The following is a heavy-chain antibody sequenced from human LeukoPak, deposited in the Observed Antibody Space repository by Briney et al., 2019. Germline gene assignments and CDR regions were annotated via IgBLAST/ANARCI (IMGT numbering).Heavy chain of an antibody. Sequence: ASVKVSCKASGYTFTSYGISWVRQAPGQGLEWMGWISVYNVNTNYAQKLQGRVTMTTDTSTSTVYMELKSLRSDDTAVYYCARDYSGYDGFDYWGQGTLVTVSS. D-gene: IGHD5-12*01. CDR2: ISVYNVNT. J-gene: IGHJ4*02. V-gene: IGHV1-18*01. CDR3: ARDYSGYDGFDY. CDR1: GYTFTSYG.